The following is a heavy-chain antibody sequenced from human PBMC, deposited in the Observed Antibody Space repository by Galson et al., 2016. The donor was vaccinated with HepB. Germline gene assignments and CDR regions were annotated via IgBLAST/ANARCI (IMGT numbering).Heavy chain of an antibody. Sequence: SLRLSCAASGFIFSGSAMHWVRQAPGKGLEWVSAISRTSSYIYYADSVRGRFTISRDNARNSVYLQMNSLSAEDTAVYYCARDERLVVGSTPVDYWGQGTLVTVSS. CDR3: ARDERLVVGSTPVDY. CDR2: ISRTSSYI. CDR1: GFIFSGSA. D-gene: IGHD2-15*01. V-gene: IGHV3-21*06. J-gene: IGHJ4*02.